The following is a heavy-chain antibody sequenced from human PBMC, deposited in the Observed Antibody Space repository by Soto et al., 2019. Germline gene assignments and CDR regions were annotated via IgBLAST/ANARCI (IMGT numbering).Heavy chain of an antibody. J-gene: IGHJ4*02. Sequence: ASVKVSCKDSGYNFTSYAMHWVRQAPGQRLEWMGWINAGNGNTKYSQKLKGRVTITRDTSASTAYMELSSLRSVDTALYYCARGLGLYYFDYWGQGTLVTVSS. V-gene: IGHV1-3*01. CDR1: GYNFTSYA. D-gene: IGHD1-26*01. CDR3: ARGLGLYYFDY. CDR2: INAGNGNT.